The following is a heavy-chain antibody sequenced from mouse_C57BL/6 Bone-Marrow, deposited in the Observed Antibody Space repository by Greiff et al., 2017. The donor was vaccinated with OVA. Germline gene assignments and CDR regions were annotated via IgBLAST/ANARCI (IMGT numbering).Heavy chain of an antibody. CDR1: GFTFTNYY. J-gene: IGHJ2*01. D-gene: IGHD1-1*01. Sequence: DVHLVESGGGLVQPGDSLSLSCAASGFTFTNYYMSWVRQPPGKALEWLAFIRNKPNGSTTEYSASVKGRFTISRDNSQSILYLQMTALRAEDSATYYCARYKGRVAVDYFDYWGQGTALTVSS. CDR2: IRNKPNGSTT. V-gene: IGHV7-3*01. CDR3: ARYKGRVAVDYFDY.